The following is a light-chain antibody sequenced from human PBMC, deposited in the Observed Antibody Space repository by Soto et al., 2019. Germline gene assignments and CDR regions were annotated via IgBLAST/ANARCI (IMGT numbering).Light chain of an antibody. CDR2: KAS. CDR3: QLSYSITWP. V-gene: IGKV1-5*03. J-gene: IGKJ1*01. CDR1: QSISSW. Sequence: IQMTKSPSTLSAYKGDRVTITCRASQSISSWLSWYQQKPGKAPKLLIYKASTLESGVPSNFSGSGSGTEFTLTISSLQPEDFATYSCQLSYSITWPFGQ.